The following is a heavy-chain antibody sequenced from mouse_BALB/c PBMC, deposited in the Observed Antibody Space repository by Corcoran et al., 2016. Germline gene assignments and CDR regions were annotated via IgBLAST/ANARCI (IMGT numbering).Heavy chain of an antibody. Sequence: QVQLQQSGAELMKPGASVKISCKATGYTFSSYWIEWVKQRPGHGLEWIGEILPGSGSTNYNEKFKGKATFTADTSSKTVYMQFSSLTSEDSAVYYCARSPYGNYAMDYWGQGTSVTVSS. CDR1: GYTFSSYW. V-gene: IGHV1-9*01. D-gene: IGHD2-10*02. CDR2: ILPGSGST. J-gene: IGHJ4*01. CDR3: ARSPYGNYAMDY.